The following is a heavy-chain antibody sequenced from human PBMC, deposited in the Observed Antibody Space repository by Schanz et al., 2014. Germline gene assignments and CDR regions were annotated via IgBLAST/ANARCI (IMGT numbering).Heavy chain of an antibody. J-gene: IGHJ6*03. CDR3: ARLGTGMAVAGSVIDSYYYYMDV. CDR2: MNPNSGNT. CDR1: GGTFSTYV. V-gene: IGHV1-8*02. Sequence: VQLEQSGAEVKKPGSSVKVSCKASGGTFSTYVVVCVRRAPGQGLEWMGWMNPNSGNTGYAQKFQGRVTMTRNTSISTAYMELSSLRSEDTAVYYCARLGTGMAVAGSVIDSYYYYMDVWGEGTTXTVSS. D-gene: IGHD6-19*01.